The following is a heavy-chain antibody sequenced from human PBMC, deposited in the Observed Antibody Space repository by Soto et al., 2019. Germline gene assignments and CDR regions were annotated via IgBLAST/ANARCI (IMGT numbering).Heavy chain of an antibody. CDR3: ARSQRGRTAFTFDY. CDR2: IYYSGTT. CDR1: GDSVSNDNYY. J-gene: IGHJ4*02. Sequence: QVQLQESGPGLVKPSETLSLTCAVSGDSVSNDNYYWSWIRQPPGKGLEWIGYIYYSGTTNYNSHRKSRLSLSVDMSKNQFSLKLASVTAADTAVYFCARSQRGRTAFTFDYWGQGALVTVSS. V-gene: IGHV4-61*01. D-gene: IGHD3-16*01.